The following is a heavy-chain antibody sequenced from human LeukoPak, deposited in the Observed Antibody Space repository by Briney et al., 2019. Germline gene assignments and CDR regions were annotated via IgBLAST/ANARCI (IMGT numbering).Heavy chain of an antibody. CDR3: ARVGYSYGAAGRNWFDP. CDR1: GGSFSGYY. J-gene: IGHJ5*02. CDR2: INHSGST. D-gene: IGHD5-18*01. V-gene: IGHV4-34*01. Sequence: SGTLSLTCAVYGGSFSGYYWSWIRQPPGKGLEWIGEINHSGSTNYNPSLKSRVTISVDTSKNQFSLKLSSVTAADTAVYYCARVGYSYGAAGRNWFDPWGQGTLVTVSS.